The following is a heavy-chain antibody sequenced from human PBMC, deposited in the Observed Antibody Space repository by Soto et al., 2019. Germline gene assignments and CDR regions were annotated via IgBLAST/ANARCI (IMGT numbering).Heavy chain of an antibody. V-gene: IGHV4-31*03. CDR1: GGSISSGGYY. D-gene: IGHD3-3*01. CDR3: ATLSTFGEWLLRAFDI. Sequence: QVQLQESGPGLVKPSQTLSLTCTVSGGSISSGGYYWSWIRQHPGKGLEWIGYIYYSGSTYYNPSLKSRVTISVDTSKNQFSLKLSSVTAADTAVYYCATLSTFGEWLLRAFDIWGQGTMVTVSS. CDR2: IYYSGST. J-gene: IGHJ3*02.